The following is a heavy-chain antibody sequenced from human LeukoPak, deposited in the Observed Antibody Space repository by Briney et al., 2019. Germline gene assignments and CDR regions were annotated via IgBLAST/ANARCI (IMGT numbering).Heavy chain of an antibody. CDR2: INTDGTVT. CDR3: ATKQWLAPPPDS. D-gene: IGHD6-19*01. Sequence: GGSLRLSCAASGFTFSKYWMLWVRQAQGKGLESVSRINTDGTVTTYADSVKGRFTVSRDNADNTMFLQMNSVRDEDTAVYYCATKQWLAPPPDSWGQGTPVTVSS. J-gene: IGHJ4*02. CDR1: GFTFSKYW. V-gene: IGHV3-74*01.